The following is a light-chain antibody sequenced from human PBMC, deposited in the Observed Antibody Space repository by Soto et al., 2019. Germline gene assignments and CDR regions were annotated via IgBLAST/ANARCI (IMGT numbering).Light chain of an antibody. CDR3: AAWDASLSACV. CDR1: DSNIGSNS. Sequence: QSMLTQPPSASGTAGQVVTISCSGGDSNIGSNSVYWYQHLPRMAPKLLIYYNNQRPSGVPDRFSGSRSGTSASLAIVGLRSEDEAVYYCAAWDASLSACVFGNGTKATVL. CDR2: YNN. J-gene: IGLJ1*01. V-gene: IGLV1-47*02.